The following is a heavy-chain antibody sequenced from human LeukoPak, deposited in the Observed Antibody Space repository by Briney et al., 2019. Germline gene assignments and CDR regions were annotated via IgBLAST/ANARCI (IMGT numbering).Heavy chain of an antibody. CDR1: GFTFSSYA. J-gene: IGHJ4*02. CDR3: AKGEYSYGPSSFDY. V-gene: IGHV3-23*01. Sequence: PGGSLRLSCAASGFTFSSYAMSWVRQAPGKGLEWVSAISGSGGRKYYADSVKGRFTISRDNSKNTLYLQMNSLRAEDTAVYYCAKGEYSYGPSSFDYWGQGTLVTVSS. D-gene: IGHD5-18*01. CDR2: ISGSGGRK.